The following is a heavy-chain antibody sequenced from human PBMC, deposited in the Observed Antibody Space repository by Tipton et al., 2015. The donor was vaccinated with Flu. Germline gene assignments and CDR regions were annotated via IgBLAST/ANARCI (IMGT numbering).Heavy chain of an antibody. V-gene: IGHV6-1*01. CDR2: TYYRSKWYQ. J-gene: IGHJ4*02. CDR3: AREGSSIYLFDY. D-gene: IGHD6-13*01. CDR1: GDSVSSNTAA. Sequence: GLVKPSHILSLTCAISGDSVSSNTAAWTWIRQSPSRGLEWLGRTYYRSKWYQNYAVSVKSRITIHPDTSENQFSLQLNSVTPEDTAGYYCAREGSSIYLFDYWGQGTLVTVSS.